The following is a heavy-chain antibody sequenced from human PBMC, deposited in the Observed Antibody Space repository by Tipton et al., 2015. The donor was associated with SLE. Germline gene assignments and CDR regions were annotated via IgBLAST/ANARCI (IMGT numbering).Heavy chain of an antibody. D-gene: IGHD3-9*01. Sequence: TLSLTCAVYGGSFSGYYWSWIRQPPGKGLEWIGEINHSGSTNYKPSPKSRVTISVDTSKNQFSLKLSSVTAADTAVYYCASGILTGNAAFDIWGPGTMVTVS. CDR1: GGSFSGYY. CDR3: ASGILTGNAAFDI. V-gene: IGHV4-34*01. CDR2: INHSGST. J-gene: IGHJ3*02.